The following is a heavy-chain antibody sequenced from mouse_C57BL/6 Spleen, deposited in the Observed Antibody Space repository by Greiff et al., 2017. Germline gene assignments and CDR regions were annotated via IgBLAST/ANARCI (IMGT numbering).Heavy chain of an antibody. D-gene: IGHD2-4*01. CDR1: GYSFTDYN. V-gene: IGHV1-39*01. J-gene: IGHJ4*01. Sequence: VQLQQSGPELVKPGASVKISCKASGYSFTDYNMNWVKQSNGKSLEWIGVINPNYGTTSYNQKFKGKATLTVDQSSSTAYMQLNSLTSEDSAVYYCARSRHYDYDGDYYAMDYWGQGTSVTVSS. CDR3: ARSRHYDYDGDYYAMDY. CDR2: INPNYGTT.